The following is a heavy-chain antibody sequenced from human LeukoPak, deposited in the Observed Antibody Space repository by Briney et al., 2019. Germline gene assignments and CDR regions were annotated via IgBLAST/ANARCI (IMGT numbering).Heavy chain of an antibody. J-gene: IGHJ4*02. Sequence: PGGSPRLSCAASGFTFSSYTMNWVRQAPGKGLEWVSSISSSSSDTYYADSVKGRFTISRDNAKNSLYLQMNSLRAEDTAVYYCASPGGTMVRVLAFDYWGQGTLVTVSS. CDR3: ASPGGTMVRVLAFDY. CDR2: ISSSSSDT. D-gene: IGHD3-10*01. CDR1: GFTFSSYT. V-gene: IGHV3-21*01.